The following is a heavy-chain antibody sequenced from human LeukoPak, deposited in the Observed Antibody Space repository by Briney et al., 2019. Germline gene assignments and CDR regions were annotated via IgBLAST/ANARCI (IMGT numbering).Heavy chain of an antibody. J-gene: IGHJ4*02. D-gene: IGHD3-3*01. Sequence: GGSLRLSCVASGFTFGKYWMGWVRQAPGKGLEWVANIKLDGSEKNYVDSVKGRFTISRDNTKNSLYLQMNSLRVEDTAVFYCARDQYDTWSRRGNFDSWGQGTLVIVSS. CDR3: ARDQYDTWSRRGNFDS. CDR1: GFTFGKYW. CDR2: IKLDGSEK. V-gene: IGHV3-7*03.